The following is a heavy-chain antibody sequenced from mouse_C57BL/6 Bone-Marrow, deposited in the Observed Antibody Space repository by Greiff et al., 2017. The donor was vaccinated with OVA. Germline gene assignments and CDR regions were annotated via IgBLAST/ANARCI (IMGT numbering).Heavy chain of an antibody. J-gene: IGHJ2*01. D-gene: IGHD1-1*01. CDR1: GYTFTGYW. CDR2: ILPGSGST. CDR3: ARAVVRYFDY. Sequence: QVQLQQSGAELMKPGASVKLSCKATGYTFTGYWIEWVKQRPGHGLEWIGEILPGSGSTNYNEKFKGKATFTADTSSNTAYMQLSSLTTKDSAIYYCARAVVRYFDYWGQSTARTVSS. V-gene: IGHV1-9*01.